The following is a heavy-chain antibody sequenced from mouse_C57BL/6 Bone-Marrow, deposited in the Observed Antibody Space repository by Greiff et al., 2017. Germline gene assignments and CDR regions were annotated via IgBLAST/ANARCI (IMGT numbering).Heavy chain of an antibody. Sequence: QVQLQQSGPELVKPGASVKLSCKASGYTFTSYDINWVKQRPGQGLEWIGWIYPSDGSTKYNEKLKGKATLTVDTSSSTAYMERHSLTSEDSAVYFCAREHGLRRDYYAMDYWGQGTSVTVSS. J-gene: IGHJ4*01. CDR2: IYPSDGST. D-gene: IGHD2-2*01. V-gene: IGHV1-85*01. CDR1: GYTFTSYD. CDR3: AREHGLRRDYYAMDY.